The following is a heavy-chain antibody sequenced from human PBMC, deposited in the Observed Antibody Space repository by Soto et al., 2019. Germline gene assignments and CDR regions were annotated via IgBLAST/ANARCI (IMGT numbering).Heavy chain of an antibody. D-gene: IGHD6-19*01. Sequence: EVQLVETGGGLIQPGGSLRLSCAASGFTVSSNYLSWVRQAPGKGLEWVSLVYSGDTTYYADSVKGRFTISRDSSKNTLYLQMNNLRAEDTAVYYCARGLRDSSGWYYFDYWGQGTLVTVSS. CDR2: VYSGDTT. V-gene: IGHV3-53*02. CDR1: GFTVSSNY. J-gene: IGHJ4*02. CDR3: ARGLRDSSGWYYFDY.